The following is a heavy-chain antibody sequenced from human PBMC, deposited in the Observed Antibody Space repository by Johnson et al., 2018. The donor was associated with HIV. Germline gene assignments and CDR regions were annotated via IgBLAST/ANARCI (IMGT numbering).Heavy chain of an antibody. D-gene: IGHD4-17*01. CDR2: IKSKTDGGTT. CDR3: TTDRGNGDYDAFDI. Sequence: VQLVESGGGLVKPGGSLRLSCAASGFTFSNAWMSWVRQAPGKGLEWVGRIKSKTDGGTTDSAASVKGRFTISRDDSKNTLYLQMNSLKTEDTAVYYCTTDRGNGDYDAFDIWGQGTMVTVSS. V-gene: IGHV3-15*01. J-gene: IGHJ3*02. CDR1: GFTFSNAW.